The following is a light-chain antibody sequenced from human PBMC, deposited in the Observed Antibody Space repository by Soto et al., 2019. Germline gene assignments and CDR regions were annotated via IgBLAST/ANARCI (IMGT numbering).Light chain of an antibody. CDR2: HAS. V-gene: IGKV3D-15*01. CDR3: QKYNSAPWT. Sequence: EIVMTHSPVSLSVSPGEIATLSCRASQSVSTKLAWYQQKPGQAPRLLIYHASIRAAGIPARFSGSGSGTDFTLTISSLQPEDVATYYCQKYNSAPWTFGQGTKVDIK. J-gene: IGKJ1*01. CDR1: QSVSTK.